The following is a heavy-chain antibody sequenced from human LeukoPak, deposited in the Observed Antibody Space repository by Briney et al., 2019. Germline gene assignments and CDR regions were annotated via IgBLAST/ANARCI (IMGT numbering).Heavy chain of an antibody. D-gene: IGHD6-19*01. J-gene: IGHJ4*02. CDR1: GFTFSSYT. Sequence: GGSLRLSCAASGFTFSSYTMNWVRQAPGKGLEWVSAISGSGGSTYYADSVKGRFTISRDNSKNTLYLQMNRLRAEDTAVYYCAKAVSHSSGWYYFDYWGQGTLVTVSS. CDR3: AKAVSHSSGWYYFDY. CDR2: ISGSGGST. V-gene: IGHV3-23*01.